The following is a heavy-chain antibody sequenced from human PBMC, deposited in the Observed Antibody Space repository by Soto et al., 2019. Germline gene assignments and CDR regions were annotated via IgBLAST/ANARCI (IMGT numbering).Heavy chain of an antibody. CDR3: ARVGDILTNDAFDI. CDR2: ISSSGSTI. CDR1: GFTFSSYE. D-gene: IGHD3-9*01. V-gene: IGHV3-48*03. J-gene: IGHJ3*02. Sequence: XGSLRLSCAASGFTFSSYEMNWVRQAPGKGLEWVSYISSSGSTIYYADSVKGRFTISRDNAKNSLYLQMNSLRAEDTAVYYCARVGDILTNDAFDIWGQGTMVTVSS.